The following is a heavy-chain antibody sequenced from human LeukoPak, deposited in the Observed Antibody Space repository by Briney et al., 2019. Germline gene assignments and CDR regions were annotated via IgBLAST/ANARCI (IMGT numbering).Heavy chain of an antibody. D-gene: IGHD3-10*01. CDR3: ARGSFGMVRGVTEY. J-gene: IGHJ4*02. Sequence: GGSLRLSCAASGFTVSSNYMSWVRQAPGKGLEWVSVIYSGGSTYYADSVKGRFTISRDNSKNTLYLQMNSLRAEDTAVYYCARGSFGMVRGVTEYWGQGTLVTVSS. CDR1: GFTVSSNY. CDR2: IYSGGST. V-gene: IGHV3-66*01.